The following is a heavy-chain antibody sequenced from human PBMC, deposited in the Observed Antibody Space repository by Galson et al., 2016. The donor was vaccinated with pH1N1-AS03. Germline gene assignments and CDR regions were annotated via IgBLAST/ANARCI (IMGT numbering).Heavy chain of an antibody. CDR1: GGSMTSPDW. CDR3: ASAGYHAPGYHY. D-gene: IGHD3-16*02. Sequence: TLSLTCAVSGGSMTSPDWWTWVRQPPGKGQEWIGEVHYSGTTSYNPSLNSRVTMSIDKSNNQFSLNLGSVTAADTAVYFCASAGYHAPGYHYWGQGALVTVSS. CDR2: VHYSGTT. J-gene: IGHJ4*02. V-gene: IGHV4-4*01.